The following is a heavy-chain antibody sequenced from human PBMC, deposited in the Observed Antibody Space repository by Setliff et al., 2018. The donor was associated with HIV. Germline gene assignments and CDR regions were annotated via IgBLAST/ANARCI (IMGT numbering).Heavy chain of an antibody. CDR1: AGSIGSSTYY. CDR2: IYYSGTT. V-gene: IGHV4-39*01. Sequence: PSETLSLTCTVSAGSIGSSTYYWAWIRQPPGKGLEWIGTIYYSGTTYYNPSLKSRVAISVDTSKNQFSLKLSSVTAADTAVYYCARPRLRGSGAFDIWGQGTMVTVSS. J-gene: IGHJ3*02. D-gene: IGHD2-21*01. CDR3: ARPRLRGSGAFDI.